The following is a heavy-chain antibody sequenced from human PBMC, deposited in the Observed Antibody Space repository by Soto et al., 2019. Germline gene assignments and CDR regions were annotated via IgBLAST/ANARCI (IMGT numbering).Heavy chain of an antibody. CDR3: ARVERGTVTTVVDAFDI. CDR2: MSHSGGT. V-gene: IGHV4-34*01. J-gene: IGHJ3*02. CDR1: GGFVSSGTYY. D-gene: IGHD1-1*01. Sequence: QVQLQQWGAGLLKPSETLSLTCAVYGGFVSSGTYYWSWIRQPPGKGLEWIGEMSHSGGTHFNPSLQSRVTISVDTSKNQFSLQMSSVTAADTALYYCARVERGTVTTVVDAFDIWGPGTMVTVSS.